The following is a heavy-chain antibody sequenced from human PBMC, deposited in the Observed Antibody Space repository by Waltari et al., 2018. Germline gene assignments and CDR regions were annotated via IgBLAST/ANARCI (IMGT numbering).Heavy chain of an antibody. V-gene: IGHV4-39*07. CDR2: IYNSGTT. CDR1: GDAIMRNNYH. D-gene: IGHD3-3*01. Sequence: QLQESGPGLVKPSETVSLTCSVSGDAIMRNNYHWGWIRQSPGKGLEWIGSIYNSGTTYYNPSLKGRVFISVDASRNEFSLRLTTVTAADTAVYYCARASTAIFGVVITGYNIWGQGTMVTVSS. CDR3: ARASTAIFGVVITGYNI. J-gene: IGHJ3*02.